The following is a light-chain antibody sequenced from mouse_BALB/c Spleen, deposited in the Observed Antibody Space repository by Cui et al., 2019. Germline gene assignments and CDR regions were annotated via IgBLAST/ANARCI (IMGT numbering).Light chain of an antibody. CDR1: PCVSN. Sequence: VITLSPAIMPASRGEKVTMTCSASPCVSNIHWLQLKSDTFPKRWIYDTSKRASGVPARFSGSGSGSSYSLTLSSMEAEDAATYYCQKWSSNPVTFGGGTKLEIK. CDR2: DTS. CDR3: QKWSSNPVT. J-gene: IGKJ1*01. V-gene: IGKV4-59*01.